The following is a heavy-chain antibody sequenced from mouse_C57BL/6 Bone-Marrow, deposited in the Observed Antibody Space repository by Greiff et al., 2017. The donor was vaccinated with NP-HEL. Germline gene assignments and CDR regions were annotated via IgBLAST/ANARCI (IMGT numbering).Heavy chain of an antibody. CDR3: ARLEGYPWFAY. J-gene: IGHJ3*01. CDR2: ISSGGSYT. D-gene: IGHD2-2*01. CDR1: GFTFSSYG. Sequence: DVMLVESGGDLVKPGGSLKLSCAASGFTFSSYGMSWVRQTPDKRLEWVATISSGGSYTYYPDSVKGRFTISRDNAKNTLYLQMSSLKSEDTAMYYCARLEGYPWFAYWGQGTLVTVSA. V-gene: IGHV5-6*02.